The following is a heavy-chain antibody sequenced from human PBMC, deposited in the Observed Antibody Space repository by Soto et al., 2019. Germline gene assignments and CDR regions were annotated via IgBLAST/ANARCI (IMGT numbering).Heavy chain of an antibody. J-gene: IGHJ4*02. Sequence: QVQLVQSGAEVKKPGSSVKVSCKASGGTFSSYTISWVRQAPGQGLEWMGRIIPILGIANYAQKFQGRVTITADKSTSTADMELSSLRSEDTDVYYCARDLGSCSGGSCQYYFDYWGQGTLVTVSS. CDR1: GGTFSSYT. CDR2: IIPILGIA. D-gene: IGHD2-15*01. V-gene: IGHV1-69*08. CDR3: ARDLGSCSGGSCQYYFDY.